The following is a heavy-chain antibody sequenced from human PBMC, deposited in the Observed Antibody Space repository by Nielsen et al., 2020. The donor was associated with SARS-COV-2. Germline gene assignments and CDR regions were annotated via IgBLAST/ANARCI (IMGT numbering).Heavy chain of an antibody. D-gene: IGHD2-15*01. CDR1: GFTFSTYW. CDR3: VRDFGIWDY. Sequence: GESLKISCVASGFTFSTYWIHWVRQAPGEGLVWVSRINSDGSSTSYADSVEGRFTVSRDNAKNTLYLQMNSLRAEDTAVYYCVRDFGIWDYWGQGTLVTVSS. J-gene: IGHJ4*02. V-gene: IGHV3-74*01. CDR2: INSDGSST.